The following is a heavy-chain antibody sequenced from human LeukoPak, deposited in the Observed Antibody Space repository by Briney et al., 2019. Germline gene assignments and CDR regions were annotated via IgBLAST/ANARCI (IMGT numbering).Heavy chain of an antibody. Sequence: GGSLRLSCAASDFTFSSYWMSWVRHAPGKGLEWVANINLDGSDKRYMDSVRGRFTISRDNAKNSLSQHMDSLRAEDTAVYYCARVGYNWDDDGVDYWGQGTLVTVSS. CDR2: INLDGSDK. J-gene: IGHJ4*02. D-gene: IGHD1-1*01. CDR1: DFTFSSYW. V-gene: IGHV3-7*01. CDR3: ARVGYNWDDDGVDY.